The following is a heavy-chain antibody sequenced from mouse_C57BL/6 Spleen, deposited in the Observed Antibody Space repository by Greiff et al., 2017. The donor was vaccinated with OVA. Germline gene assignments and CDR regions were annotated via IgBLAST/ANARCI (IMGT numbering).Heavy chain of an antibody. J-gene: IGHJ2*01. V-gene: IGHV1-15*01. D-gene: IGHD4-1*01. CDR1: GYTFTDYE. Sequence: VKLMESGAELVRPGASVTLSCKASGYTFTDYELHWVKQTPVHGLEWIGAIDPETGGTAYNQKFKGKAILTADKSSSTAYMELRSLTSEDSAVYYCTSSLDWDYWGQGTTLTVSS. CDR2: IDPETGGT. CDR3: TSSLDWDY.